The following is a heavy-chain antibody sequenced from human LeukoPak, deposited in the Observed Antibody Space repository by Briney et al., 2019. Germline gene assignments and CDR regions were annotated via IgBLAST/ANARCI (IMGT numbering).Heavy chain of an antibody. CDR2: ISWNSGSI. D-gene: IGHD3-22*01. V-gene: IGHV3-9*01. CDR3: AKAYYYDSSGYIDY. Sequence: GGSLRLSCAGSGFIFDDYAMHWVRQAPGKGLEWASGISWNSGSIGYADSVKGRFTISRDNAKNSLFLQMNSLRGEDTAFYYCAKAYYYDSSGYIDYWGQGTLVTVSS. J-gene: IGHJ4*02. CDR1: GFIFDDYA.